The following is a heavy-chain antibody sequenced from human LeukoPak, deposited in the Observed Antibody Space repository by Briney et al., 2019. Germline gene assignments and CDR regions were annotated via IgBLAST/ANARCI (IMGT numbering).Heavy chain of an antibody. CDR1: GFTHSSHR. Sequence: GGSLSLSCAASGFTHSSHRMSWVRQAPGKELEWVANIKKDGSEKYYVDSVKGRFTISRDNAKNSLYLQMNSLRAEDTAVYYCVVDYGDRGWGQGTLVTVSS. CDR3: VVDYGDRG. CDR2: IKKDGSEK. D-gene: IGHD4-17*01. J-gene: IGHJ4*02. V-gene: IGHV3-7*01.